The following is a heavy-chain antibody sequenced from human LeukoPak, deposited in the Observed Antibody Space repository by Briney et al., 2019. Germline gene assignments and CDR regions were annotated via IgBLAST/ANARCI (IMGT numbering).Heavy chain of an antibody. CDR2: ISYDGSNK. CDR3: ARLPYWPEPGSPYYFDY. D-gene: IGHD1-14*01. Sequence: PGRSLRLSCAASGFTFSSYAMHWVRQAPGKGLEWVAVISYDGSNKYYADSVKGRFTISRDNSKNTLYLQMNSLRAEDTAVYYCARLPYWPEPGSPYYFDYWGQGTLVTVSS. J-gene: IGHJ4*02. V-gene: IGHV3-30-3*01. CDR1: GFTFSSYA.